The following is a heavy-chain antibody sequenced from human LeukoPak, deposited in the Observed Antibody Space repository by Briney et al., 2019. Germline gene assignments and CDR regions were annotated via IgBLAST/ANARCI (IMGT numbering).Heavy chain of an antibody. J-gene: IGHJ4*02. Sequence: SETLSLTCAVYGGSFSGYYWSWIRQPPGKGLEWIGEINHSGSTNYNPSLKSRVTISVDTSKNQFSLKLSSVTAADTAVYYCARDPGRRNSGYDLGDWGQGTLVTVSS. CDR2: INHSGST. CDR3: ARDPGRRNSGYDLGD. D-gene: IGHD5-12*01. CDR1: GGSFSGYY. V-gene: IGHV4-34*01.